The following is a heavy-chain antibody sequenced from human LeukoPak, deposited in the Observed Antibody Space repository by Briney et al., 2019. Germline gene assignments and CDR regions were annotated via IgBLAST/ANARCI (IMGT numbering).Heavy chain of an antibody. CDR2: MYYRGST. CDR3: ASGIGSSWLDY. J-gene: IGHJ4*02. CDR1: GASISSYY. D-gene: IGHD6-13*01. V-gene: IGHV4-59*01. Sequence: PSETLSLTCTVSGASISSYYWSWIRQPPGKGLEWIGNMYYRGSTNYYPSLKSRATISMETSKNQFSLKLNSVSAADTAVYYCASGIGSSWLDYWGPGTLVTVSS.